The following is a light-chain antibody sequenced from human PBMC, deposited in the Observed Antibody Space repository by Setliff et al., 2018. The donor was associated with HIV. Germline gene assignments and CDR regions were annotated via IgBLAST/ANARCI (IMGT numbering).Light chain of an antibody. CDR3: CSYVTGSTYV. CDR2: DVT. CDR1: SSDVGGYNY. Sequence: LTQPASVSGSPGQSITISCTGTSSDVGGYNYVSWYQHYPGKAPKFMIYDVTTRPSGVSNRFSGSKSGNTDSLTISGLQAEDEADYFCCSYVTGSTYVCGTGTKVTV. V-gene: IGLV2-23*02. J-gene: IGLJ1*01.